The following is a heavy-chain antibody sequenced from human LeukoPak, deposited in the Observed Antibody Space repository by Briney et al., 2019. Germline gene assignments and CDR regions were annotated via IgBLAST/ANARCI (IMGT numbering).Heavy chain of an antibody. V-gene: IGHV3-33*01. CDR3: AGDPGVEMATPSFDY. CDR2: IWYDGSNK. D-gene: IGHD5-24*01. Sequence: GGSLRLSCAASGFTFSSYGMHWVRQAPGKGLEWVAVIWYDGSNKYYADSVKGRFTISRDNSKNTLYLQMNSLRAEDTAVYYCAGDPGVEMATPSFDYWGQGTLVTVSS. CDR1: GFTFSSYG. J-gene: IGHJ4*02.